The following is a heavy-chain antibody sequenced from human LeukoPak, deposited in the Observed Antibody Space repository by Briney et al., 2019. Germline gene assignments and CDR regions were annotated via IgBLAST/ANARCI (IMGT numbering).Heavy chain of an antibody. CDR2: IRNKAYGGTT. CDR3: TRDRFGVAIDY. D-gene: IGHD3-10*01. J-gene: IGHJ4*02. Sequence: GGSLRLSCTASGFTFGDYAMSWVRQAPGKGLEWVGFIRNKAYGGTTEYAASVKGGFTISRDDSKSIAYLQVNSLKTEDTAVYYCTRDRFGVAIDYWGQGTLVTVSS. V-gene: IGHV3-49*04. CDR1: GFTFGDYA.